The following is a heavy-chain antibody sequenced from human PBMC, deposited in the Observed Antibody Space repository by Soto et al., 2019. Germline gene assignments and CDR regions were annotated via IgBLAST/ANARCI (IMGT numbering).Heavy chain of an antibody. CDR3: AIQLDGRVAGYWSFDI. V-gene: IGHV4-39*01. CDR1: GGSISSSSYY. Sequence: QLQLQESGPGLLKSSDTLSLTCTVSGGSISSSSYYWVWIRQPPGQGREWIGSIYYGRRTYYNPSLKSGVAKVVDTSFNHITLKSSYVTAAGTAVYYCAIQLDGRVAGYWSFDIWGRGTLVTVSS. D-gene: IGHD6-19*01. CDR2: IYYGRRT. J-gene: IGHJ2*01.